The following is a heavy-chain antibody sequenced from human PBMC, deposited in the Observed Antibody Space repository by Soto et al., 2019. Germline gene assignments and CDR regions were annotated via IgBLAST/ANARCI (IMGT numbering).Heavy chain of an antibody. J-gene: IGHJ6*02. Sequence: SETLSLTCTVSGGSISSGGYYWSWIRQHPGKGLEWIGYIYYSGSTYYNPSLKSRVTISVDTSKNQFSLKLSSVTAADTAVHYCARGYEQYGMDVWGQGTTVTVSS. CDR2: IYYSGST. D-gene: IGHD3-3*01. CDR3: ARGYEQYGMDV. V-gene: IGHV4-31*03. CDR1: GGSISSGGYY.